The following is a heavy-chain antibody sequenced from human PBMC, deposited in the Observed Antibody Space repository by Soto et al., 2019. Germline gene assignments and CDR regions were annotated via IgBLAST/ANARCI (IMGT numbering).Heavy chain of an antibody. D-gene: IGHD3-10*01. V-gene: IGHV3-11*01. CDR2: ISSGGSTI. Sequence: PGGSLRLSCAASGFTFSDYYMSWIRQAPGKGLEWVSYISSGGSTIYYADSVKGRFTISRDNAKNSLYLQMSSLRAEDTAVYYCARVRGEARLTYFDYWGQGTLVTVSS. CDR1: GFTFSDYY. CDR3: ARVRGEARLTYFDY. J-gene: IGHJ4*02.